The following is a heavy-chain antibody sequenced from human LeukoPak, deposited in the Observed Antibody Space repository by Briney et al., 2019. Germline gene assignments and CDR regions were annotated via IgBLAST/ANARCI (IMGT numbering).Heavy chain of an antibody. J-gene: IGHJ5*02. CDR1: GFTFSSYA. CDR3: AKDSTYYYDSSGYYYDWFDP. D-gene: IGHD3-22*01. V-gene: IGHV3-23*01. CDR2: ISGSGGST. Sequence: GGSLRLSCAASGFTFSSYAMSWVRQAPGKGLEWVSAISGSGGSTCYADSVKGRFTISRDNSKNTLYLQMNSLRAEDTAVYYCAKDSTYYYDSSGYYYDWFDPWGQGTLVTVSS.